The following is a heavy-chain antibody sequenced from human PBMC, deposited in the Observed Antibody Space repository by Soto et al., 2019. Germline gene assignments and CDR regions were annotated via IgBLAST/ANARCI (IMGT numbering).Heavy chain of an antibody. Sequence: GGSLRLSCAASGFAFSSYGMHWVRQAPGKGLEWVAVISFDGSNKYYVDSVKGRFTISRDNSENTLHLQMNSLRAEDTAVYYCARGIGGYYYGSIDYWGQGTLVTVSS. D-gene: IGHD3-22*01. CDR3: ARGIGGYYYGSIDY. CDR1: GFAFSSYG. V-gene: IGHV3-30*03. CDR2: ISFDGSNK. J-gene: IGHJ4*02.